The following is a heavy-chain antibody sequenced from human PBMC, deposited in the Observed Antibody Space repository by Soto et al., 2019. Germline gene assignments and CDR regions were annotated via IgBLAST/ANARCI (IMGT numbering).Heavy chain of an antibody. J-gene: IGHJ4*02. V-gene: IGHV4-4*07. Sequence: WKTLSLTCTVSGGSISSYYWSWIRQPAGKGLEWIGRIYTSGSTNYNPSLKSRVTMSVDTSKNQFSLKLSSVTAADTAVYYCTRVGYSYGYAYWGQGTLVTVSS. CDR1: GGSISSYY. CDR2: IYTSGST. D-gene: IGHD5-18*01. CDR3: TRVGYSYGYAY.